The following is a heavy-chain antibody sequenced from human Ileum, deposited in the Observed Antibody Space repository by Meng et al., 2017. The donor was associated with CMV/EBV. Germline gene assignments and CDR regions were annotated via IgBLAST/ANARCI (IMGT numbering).Heavy chain of an antibody. V-gene: IGHV5-51*01. CDR1: GYRFNNYW. CDR3: AREMIRGVVDS. CDR2: IFPGDSDT. Sequence: GESLKISCKTSGYRFNNYWIGWVRQMPGKGLEWMGIIFPGDSDTRYSPSFEGQVTLSVDKSISTAYLQWSSLQASDTAIYYCAREMIRGVVDSWGQGTLVTVSS. J-gene: IGHJ4*02. D-gene: IGHD3-10*01.